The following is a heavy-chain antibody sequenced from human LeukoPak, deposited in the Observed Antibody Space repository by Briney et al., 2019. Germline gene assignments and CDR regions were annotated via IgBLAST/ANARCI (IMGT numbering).Heavy chain of an antibody. V-gene: IGHV1-8*02. CDR2: MNSKTGKT. J-gene: IGHJ1*01. CDR3: ARDRGTQWYLLTN. Sequence: ASVKVSCKASGYTFTDFYMQWVRQATGQGLEWMGWMNSKTGKTGSSQNFQGRVTMTWDTATSTAFMELSSLRSDDTAMYYCARDRGTQWYLLTNWGQGTLVTVSS. CDR1: GYTFTDFY. D-gene: IGHD1-26*01.